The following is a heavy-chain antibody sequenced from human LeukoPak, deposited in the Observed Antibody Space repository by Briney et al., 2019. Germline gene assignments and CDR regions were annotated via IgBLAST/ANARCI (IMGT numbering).Heavy chain of an antibody. J-gene: IGHJ4*02. CDR2: IKGAGTEK. V-gene: IGHV3-7*01. CDR1: GFTFSDFW. Sequence: RGSLRLSCTGSGFTFSDFWMPWVRQTPGKGLEWVANIKGAGTEKNLVDSVKVRFTISRDNTKNLLYLEMNNLRGDDTAIYYCVRESRPGGAMGLYHNLDYWGQGTLVAVSS. D-gene: IGHD1-1*01. CDR3: VRESRPGGAMGLYHNLDY.